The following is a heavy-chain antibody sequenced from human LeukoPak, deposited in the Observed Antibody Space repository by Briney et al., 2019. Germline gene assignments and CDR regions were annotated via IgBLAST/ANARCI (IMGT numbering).Heavy chain of an antibody. V-gene: IGHV4-34*01. Sequence: SETLFLTCAVYGGSFSGYYWSWIRQPPGKGLEWIGEINYSGSTNYNPSLKSRVTISVDTSKDQFSLKLSSVTAADTAVYYCARRQISGIAARSFDYWGQGTLVTVSS. CDR2: INYSGST. D-gene: IGHD6-6*01. CDR3: ARRQISGIAARSFDY. J-gene: IGHJ4*02. CDR1: GGSFSGYY.